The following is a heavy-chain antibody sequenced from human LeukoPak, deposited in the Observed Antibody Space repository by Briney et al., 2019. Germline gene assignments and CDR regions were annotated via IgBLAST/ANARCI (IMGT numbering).Heavy chain of an antibody. D-gene: IGHD3-10*01. CDR1: GGSFTKFW. Sequence: GESLKISCEGSGGSFTKFWIGWVRQMPGKGLELMGIIYPADSDTRYSPSFQGQVTISADKSISTAYLQWSSLKASDTAMYYCARQILLWFGELHAFDIWGQGTMVTVSS. V-gene: IGHV5-51*01. CDR2: IYPADSDT. J-gene: IGHJ3*02. CDR3: ARQILLWFGELHAFDI.